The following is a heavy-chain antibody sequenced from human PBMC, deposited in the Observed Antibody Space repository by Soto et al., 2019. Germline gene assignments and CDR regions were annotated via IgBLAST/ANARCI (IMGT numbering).Heavy chain of an antibody. V-gene: IGHV3-23*01. CDR2: ISGSGGST. Sequence: GGSLRLSCAASGFTFSSYAMSWVRQAPGKGLEWVSAISGSGGSTYYADSVKGRFTISRDNSKNTLYLQMNSLRAEDTAVYYCAKDPTANYYDSRGYPGAFAIWGQGTTVSLS. CDR3: AKDPTANYYDSRGYPGAFAI. CDR1: GFTFSSYA. J-gene: IGHJ3*02. D-gene: IGHD3-22*01.